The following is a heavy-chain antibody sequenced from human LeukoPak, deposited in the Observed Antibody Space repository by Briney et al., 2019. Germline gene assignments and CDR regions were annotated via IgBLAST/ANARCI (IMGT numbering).Heavy chain of an antibody. J-gene: IGHJ4*02. D-gene: IGHD5-18*01. V-gene: IGHV1-69*13. CDR3: ARDIGGYSYGSD. CDR1: GGTFSSYA. Sequence: SVKVSCKASGGTFSSYAISWVRQAPGQGLEWMGGIIPIFGTANHAQKFQGRVTITADESTSTAYMELSSLRSEDTAVYYCARDIGGYSYGSDWGQGTLVTVSS. CDR2: IIPIFGTA.